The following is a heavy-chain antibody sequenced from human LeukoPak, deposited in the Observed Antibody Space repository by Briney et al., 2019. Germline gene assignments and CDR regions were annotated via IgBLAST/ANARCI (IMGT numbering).Heavy chain of an antibody. CDR2: TYYRSGWYN. CDR3: SRELAWGPADY. Sequence: SQTLSLTCAISGDSFSNNSAAWGWLRQSPSRDLEWLGRTYYRSGWYNDYALSVKSRITINPDTSKNQVSLKLNSVTPEDTAVCYCSRELAWGPADYWGQGTLVTVSS. J-gene: IGHJ4*02. V-gene: IGHV6-1*01. D-gene: IGHD7-27*01. CDR1: GDSFSNNSAA.